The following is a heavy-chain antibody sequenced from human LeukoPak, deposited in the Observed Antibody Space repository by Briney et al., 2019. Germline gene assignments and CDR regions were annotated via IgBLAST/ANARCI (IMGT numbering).Heavy chain of an antibody. CDR3: ARDGTSRHYDVVSY. D-gene: IGHD3-22*01. CDR1: GYTLSNYD. CDR2: ISVYNGNT. V-gene: IGHV1-18*01. Sequence: ASVKVSCKASGYTLSNYDISWVRQAPGQGLEWMGWISVYNGNTNYAQKFQGRVTMTTDTSTSTAYMELRSLRSDDTAMYYCARDGTSRHYDVVSYWGQGTLVTVSS. J-gene: IGHJ4*02.